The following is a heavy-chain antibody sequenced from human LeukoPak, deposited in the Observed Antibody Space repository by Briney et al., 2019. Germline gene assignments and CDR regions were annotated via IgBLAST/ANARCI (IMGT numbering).Heavy chain of an antibody. CDR2: INHSGST. J-gene: IGHJ5*02. CDR1: GGSFSGYY. CDR3: ARKPTGSGSWFDP. V-gene: IGHV4-34*01. D-gene: IGHD3-10*01. Sequence: PSETLSLTCAVYGGSFSGYYWSWIRQPPGKGLEWIGEINHSGSTNYNPSLKSRVTISVDTSKNQFSLKLSSVTAADTAVYYCARKPTGSGSWFDPWGQGTLVTVSS.